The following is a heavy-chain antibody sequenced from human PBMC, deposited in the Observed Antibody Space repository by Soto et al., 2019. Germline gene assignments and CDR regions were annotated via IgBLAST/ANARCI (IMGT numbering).Heavy chain of an antibody. CDR2: IYYDGST. Sequence: QLQLQESGPGLLKPSDTLSLTCAVSGYSISSSNWWGWIRQPPGKGLEWIGNIYYDGSTYYNPSLKSRLTMSVDTSKNQFSLKVKSVTAVDTAVYYCARTIDCSGYYYGEFDYWGQGTLVTVSS. V-gene: IGHV4-28*01. J-gene: IGHJ4*02. CDR1: GYSISSSNW. D-gene: IGHD3-22*01. CDR3: ARTIDCSGYYYGEFDY.